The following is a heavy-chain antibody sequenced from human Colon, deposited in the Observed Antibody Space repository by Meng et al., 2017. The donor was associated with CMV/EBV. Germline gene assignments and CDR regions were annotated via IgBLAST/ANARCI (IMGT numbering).Heavy chain of an antibody. J-gene: IGHJ6*02. Sequence: SETLSLTCTVSGGSISTSSYFWGWIRQPPGKGLEWIATTDYSGSTDYNPSLQRRVTMSVDTSKNQFSLNVTSVTAADTAVYYCARDLGRGSSWYGGMDVWGQGTTVTVSS. V-gene: IGHV4-39*07. CDR3: ARDLGRGSSWYGGMDV. D-gene: IGHD6-13*01. CDR1: GGSISTSSYF. CDR2: TDYSGST.